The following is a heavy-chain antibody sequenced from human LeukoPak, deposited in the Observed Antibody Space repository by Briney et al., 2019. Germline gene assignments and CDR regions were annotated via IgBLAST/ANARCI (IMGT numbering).Heavy chain of an antibody. Sequence: GESLRISCKGSGYSFTSYWISWVRQMPGKGLEWMGRTDPSDSYTNYSPSFQGHVTISADKSITTAYLRWSSLKASDTAMYYCARHFSSYSSSSRLAYWGQGTLVTVSS. CDR1: GYSFTSYW. CDR3: ARHFSSYSSSSRLAY. J-gene: IGHJ4*02. CDR2: TDPSDSYT. V-gene: IGHV5-10-1*01. D-gene: IGHD6-13*01.